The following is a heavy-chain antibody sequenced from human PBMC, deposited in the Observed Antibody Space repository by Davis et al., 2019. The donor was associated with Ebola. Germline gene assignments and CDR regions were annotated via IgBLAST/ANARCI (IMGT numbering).Heavy chain of an antibody. Sequence: SETLSLTCAVYGGSFSGYYWSWIRQPPGKGLEWIGEINHSGSTNYNPSLKSRVTISVDTSKNQFSLKLSSVTAADTAVYYCARLRTYYRLAIDYWGQGTLVTVSS. J-gene: IGHJ4*02. CDR2: INHSGST. D-gene: IGHD3-10*01. CDR3: ARLRTYYRLAIDY. CDR1: GGSFSGYY. V-gene: IGHV4-34*01.